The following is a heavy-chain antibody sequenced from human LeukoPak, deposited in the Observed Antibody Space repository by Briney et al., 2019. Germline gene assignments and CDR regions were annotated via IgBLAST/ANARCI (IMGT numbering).Heavy chain of an antibody. Sequence: GGSLRLSCAASGFTFDDYAMHWVRQAPGKGLEWVSSISSSSSYIYYADSVKGRFTISRDNAKNSLYLQMNSLRAEDTAVYYCARDRVVPAATFDYWGQGTLVTVSS. V-gene: IGHV3-21*01. J-gene: IGHJ4*02. D-gene: IGHD2-2*01. CDR2: ISSSSSYI. CDR1: GFTFDDYA. CDR3: ARDRVVPAATFDY.